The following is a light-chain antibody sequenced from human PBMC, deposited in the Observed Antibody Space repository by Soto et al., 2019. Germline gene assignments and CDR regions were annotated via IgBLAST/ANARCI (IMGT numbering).Light chain of an antibody. Sequence: QSALTQPASVSGSPGQSIAISCSGTSSDVGSYNLVSWYQQHPGKAPKLMIYEGDKRPSGVSDRFSGSKSGNTASLTISGLQADDEADYYCCSYAPTTTFVFGTGTKVTVL. CDR3: CSYAPTTTFV. CDR2: EGD. V-gene: IGLV2-23*03. J-gene: IGLJ1*01. CDR1: SSDVGSYNL.